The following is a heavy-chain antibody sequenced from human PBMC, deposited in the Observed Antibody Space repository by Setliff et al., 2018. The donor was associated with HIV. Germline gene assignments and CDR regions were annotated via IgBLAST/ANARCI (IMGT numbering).Heavy chain of an antibody. V-gene: IGHV4-38-2*02. CDR2: IDASANT. CDR1: GSSISSNYY. Sequence: SETLSLTCTVSGSSISSNYYWAWIRQAPGKGLEWIGCIDASANTYYIPSLKSRATISIDTSKNQLSLKLRSVTAADTAVYYCARIGSGWSVGWFDPWGQG. D-gene: IGHD6-13*01. J-gene: IGHJ5*02. CDR3: ARIGSGWSVGWFDP.